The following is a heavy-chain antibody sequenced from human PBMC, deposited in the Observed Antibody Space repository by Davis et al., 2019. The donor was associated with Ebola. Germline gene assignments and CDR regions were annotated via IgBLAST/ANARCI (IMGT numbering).Heavy chain of an antibody. Sequence: MPSETLSLTCAVSGGSISSSNWWSWVRQPPGKGLEWIGEIYHSGSTNYNPSLKSRVTISVDKSKNQFSLKLSSVTAADTAVYYCAREPRIGSSSWYLRFSGGMDVWGQGTTVTVSS. CDR2: IYHSGST. J-gene: IGHJ6*02. D-gene: IGHD6-13*01. V-gene: IGHV4-4*02. CDR1: GGSISSSNW. CDR3: AREPRIGSSSWYLRFSGGMDV.